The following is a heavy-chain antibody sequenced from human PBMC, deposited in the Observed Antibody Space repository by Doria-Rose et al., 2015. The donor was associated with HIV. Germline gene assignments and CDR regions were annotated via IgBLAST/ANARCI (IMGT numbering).Heavy chain of an antibody. Sequence: SGPVLVKPTETLTLTCTVSGVSLSSPGMGVSWIRQPPGNALEWLANNFSDDERSYKTSLTSRLTISRGTSKSQVVLTMTDMDPVDTATYYCARIKSSRWYHKYYFDFRGQGTLVIVSA. D-gene: IGHD6-13*01. J-gene: IGHJ4*02. CDR3: ARIKSSRWYHKYYFDF. CDR1: GVSLSSPGMG. V-gene: IGHV2-26*01. CDR2: NFSDDER.